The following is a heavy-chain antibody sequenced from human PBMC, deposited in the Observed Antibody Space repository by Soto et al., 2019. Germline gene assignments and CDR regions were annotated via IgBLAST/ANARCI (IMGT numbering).Heavy chain of an antibody. CDR3: ASTYSSGWLHLDF. CDR2: IXYNEKX. V-gene: IGHV4-59*08. Sequence: AXXTLSLTCTVSCGSINIYYWTWIRQPPGXGPEWIGHIXYNEKXNYNHSLKNRVXISVDTSXXQFSLKLSYVTAEDTAVYYCASTYSSGWLHLDFWGQGTLVTVSS. D-gene: IGHD6-19*01. CDR1: CGSINIYY. J-gene: IGHJ4*02.